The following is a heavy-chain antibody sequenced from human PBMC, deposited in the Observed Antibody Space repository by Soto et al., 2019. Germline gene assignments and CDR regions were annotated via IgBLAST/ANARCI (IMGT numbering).Heavy chain of an antibody. Sequence: QVQLVQSGAEVKKPGSSVKVSCKASGGTFSSYTISWVRQAPGQGLEWMGRIIPILGIANYAQKFQGRVTITADKSTSTAYMELSSLRYEDTAVYYCARVSIAAAGTLYGWFDPWGQGTLVTVSS. CDR3: ARVSIAAAGTLYGWFDP. CDR2: IIPILGIA. V-gene: IGHV1-69*02. J-gene: IGHJ5*02. D-gene: IGHD6-13*01. CDR1: GGTFSSYT.